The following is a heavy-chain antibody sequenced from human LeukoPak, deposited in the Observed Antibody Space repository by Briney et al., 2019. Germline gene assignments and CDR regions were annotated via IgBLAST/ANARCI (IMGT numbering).Heavy chain of an antibody. D-gene: IGHD4-17*01. V-gene: IGHV3-21*01. J-gene: IGHJ4*02. Sequence: GGSLRLSCAASGFTFSGYSMNWVRQAPGKGLEWVSSIRTSNYIYYADSVKGRFTISRDNAKNSLYLHMNSLRAEDTAIYYCARDSYGDSYFDHWGRGTLVTVSS. CDR2: IRTSNYI. CDR3: ARDSYGDSYFDH. CDR1: GFTFSGYS.